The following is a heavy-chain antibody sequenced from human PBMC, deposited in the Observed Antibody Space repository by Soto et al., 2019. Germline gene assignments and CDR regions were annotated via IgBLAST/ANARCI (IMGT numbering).Heavy chain of an antibody. CDR2: IYYSGIT. CDR3: AIKDSGASVFDY. V-gene: IGHV4-59*01. Sequence: PSETLSLTCTVSGGSISSYYWSWIRQPPGKGLEWIGYIYYSGITDYNPSLKSRVTISVDTSKNQFSLKLSSVTAADTAVYYCAIKDSGASVFDYGGQGTLVTVSS. CDR1: GGSISSYY. D-gene: IGHD2-8*02. J-gene: IGHJ4*02.